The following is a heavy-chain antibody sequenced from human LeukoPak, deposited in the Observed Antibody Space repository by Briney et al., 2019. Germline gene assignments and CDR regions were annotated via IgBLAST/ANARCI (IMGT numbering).Heavy chain of an antibody. CDR2: IYYRGTT. V-gene: IGHV4-59*01. Sequence: SETLSLTCIVSGGSINGFYWSWIRQPPGKGLEWIGYIYYRGTTKYNPSLKSRVIISVDTSKNQFSLKLSSVTAADTAVYYCARYDSSDQYYDYWGQGTLVTVPA. CDR3: ARYDSSDQYYDY. D-gene: IGHD3-22*01. J-gene: IGHJ4*02. CDR1: GGSINGFY.